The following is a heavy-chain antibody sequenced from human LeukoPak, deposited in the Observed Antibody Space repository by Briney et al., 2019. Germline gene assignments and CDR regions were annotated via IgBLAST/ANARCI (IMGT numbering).Heavy chain of an antibody. CDR1: GGSISSGGYY. J-gene: IGHJ2*01. CDR3: ARGPPGDSSGYYDYWYFDL. CDR2: IYYSGST. V-gene: IGHV4-31*03. Sequence: SQTLSLTCTVSGGSISSGGYYWSWVRQHPGKGLEWIGYIYYSGSTYYNPSLKSRVTISVDTSKNQFSLKLSSVTAADTAVYYCARGPPGDSSGYYDYWYFDLWGRGTLVTVSS. D-gene: IGHD3-22*01.